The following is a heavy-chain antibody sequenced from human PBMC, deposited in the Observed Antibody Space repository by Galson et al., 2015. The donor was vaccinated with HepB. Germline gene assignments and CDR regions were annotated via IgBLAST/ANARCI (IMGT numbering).Heavy chain of an antibody. CDR1: GFTFSSYS. CDR2: ISSSSSYI. J-gene: IGHJ4*02. Sequence: SLRLSCAVSGFTFSSYSMNWVRQAPGKGLEWVSSISSSSSYIYYADSVKGRFTISRDNAKNSLYLQMNSLRAEDTAVYYCARDPMVRGVGSAEGYWGQGTLVTVSS. V-gene: IGHV3-21*01. CDR3: ARDPMVRGVGSAEGY. D-gene: IGHD3-10*01.